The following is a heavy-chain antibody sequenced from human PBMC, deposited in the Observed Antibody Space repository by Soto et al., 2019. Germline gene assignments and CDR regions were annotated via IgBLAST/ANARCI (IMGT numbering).Heavy chain of an antibody. CDR2: INYSGST. Sequence: PSETLSLTCTVSGGFISSYYWSWIRQPPGKGLEWIGYINYSGSTNHNPSLKSRVTTSLDTSKNQFSLKLSSVTAADTAVYYCANYDSSGYGMDYWGQGTLVTVSS. CDR3: ANYDSSGYGMDY. J-gene: IGHJ4*02. V-gene: IGHV4-59*01. CDR1: GGFISSYY. D-gene: IGHD3-22*01.